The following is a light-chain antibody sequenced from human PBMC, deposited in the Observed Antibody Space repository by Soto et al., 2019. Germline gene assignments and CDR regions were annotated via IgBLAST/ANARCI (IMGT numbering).Light chain of an antibody. CDR3: QQYKSYWM. CDR2: EAS. J-gene: IGKJ1*01. Sequence: DIQMTQSPATLSASVGDSVTITCRASQSITNWLAWYQVKPGKAPKLLIHEASNLHSGVSSRFTGRGYGTDFPLTITSLQPEDFAIYYCQQYKSYWMLVQGTRVDLK. CDR1: QSITNW. V-gene: IGKV1-5*03.